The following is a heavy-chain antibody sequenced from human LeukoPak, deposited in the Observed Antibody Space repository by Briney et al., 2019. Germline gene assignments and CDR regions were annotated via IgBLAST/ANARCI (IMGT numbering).Heavy chain of an antibody. CDR1: GFTFSSYA. CDR3: ARGNTAMVPRYWYFDL. D-gene: IGHD5-18*01. Sequence: GGSLRLSCAASGFTFSSYAMHWVRQAPGKGLEWVSGISWNSGSIGYADSVKGRFTISRDNAKNTLYLQMNSLRAEDTAVYYCARGNTAMVPRYWYFDLWGRGTLVTVSS. J-gene: IGHJ2*01. V-gene: IGHV3-9*01. CDR2: ISWNSGSI.